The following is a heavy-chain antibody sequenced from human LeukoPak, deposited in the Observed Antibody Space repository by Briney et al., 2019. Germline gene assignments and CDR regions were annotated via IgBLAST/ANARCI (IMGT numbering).Heavy chain of an antibody. J-gene: IGHJ4*02. V-gene: IGHV3-23*01. CDR2: ISGSGGST. D-gene: IGHD2-2*01. Sequence: GGSLRLSCAASGFTFSSYAMSWVRQAPGKGLEWVSAISGSGGSTYYADSVKGWFTISRDNSKNTLYLQMNSLRAEDTAVYYCANDIVVVPAARGPRDYFDYWGQGTLVTVSS. CDR3: ANDIVVVPAARGPRDYFDY. CDR1: GFTFSSYA.